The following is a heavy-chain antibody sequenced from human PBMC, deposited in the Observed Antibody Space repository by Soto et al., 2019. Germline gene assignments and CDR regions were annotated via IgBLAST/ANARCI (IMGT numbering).Heavy chain of an antibody. Sequence: ASLKVSCKASGYTFTSYAMHWVRQAPGQRLEWMGWINAGNGNTKYSQKFQGRVTITRDTSASTAYMELSSLRSEDTAVYYCARDCSGGSCYFRAFDIWGQGTMVTVSS. CDR2: INAGNGNT. J-gene: IGHJ3*02. D-gene: IGHD2-15*01. CDR1: GYTFTSYA. CDR3: ARDCSGGSCYFRAFDI. V-gene: IGHV1-3*01.